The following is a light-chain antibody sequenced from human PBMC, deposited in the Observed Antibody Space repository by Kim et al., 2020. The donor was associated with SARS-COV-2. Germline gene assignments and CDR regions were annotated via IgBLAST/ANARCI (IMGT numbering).Light chain of an antibody. V-gene: IGKV1-33*01. J-gene: IGKJ2*03. CDR1: QDISIF. CDR3: QQYDNLPYS. Sequence: SATVGDRVTITCQASQDISIFVNWCQHKPGKAPKLLLYDASDLETGVPSRFSGSGSGTDFTFTISSLQPEDIATYYCQQYDNLPYSFGRGTKLEI. CDR2: DAS.